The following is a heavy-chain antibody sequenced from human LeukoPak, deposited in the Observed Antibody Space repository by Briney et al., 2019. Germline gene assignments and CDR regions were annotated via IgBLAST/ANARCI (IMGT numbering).Heavy chain of an antibody. Sequence: SETLSLTCTVSGGSFSTGGYYWTWIRQHPGKGLEWIGYTYYSGSTFYNPSLRSRLTMSVDTSENQFSLKLSSVTAADTAVYYCARAYGIGGSGLDVWGQGTTVTVSS. CDR1: GGSFSTGGYY. V-gene: IGHV4-31*03. CDR2: TYYSGST. CDR3: ARAYGIGGSGLDV. J-gene: IGHJ6*02. D-gene: IGHD4-17*01.